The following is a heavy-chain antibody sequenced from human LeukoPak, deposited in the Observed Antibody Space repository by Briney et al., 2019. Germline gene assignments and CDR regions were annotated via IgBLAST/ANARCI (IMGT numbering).Heavy chain of an antibody. D-gene: IGHD3-10*01. CDR3: ARTTYYYGSGSSPHLDY. V-gene: IGHV4-31*03. J-gene: IGHJ4*02. Sequence: SQTLSLTCTVSGGSISSGGYYWSWIRQHPGKGLEWIGYIYYSGSTYYNPSLKSRVTISLDTSKNQFSLKLSSVTAADTAVYYCARTTYYYGSGSSPHLDYWGQGTLVTVSS. CDR1: GGSISSGGYY. CDR2: IYYSGST.